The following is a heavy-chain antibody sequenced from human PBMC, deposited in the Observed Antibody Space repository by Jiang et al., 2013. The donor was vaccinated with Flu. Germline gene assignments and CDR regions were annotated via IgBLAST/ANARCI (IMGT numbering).Heavy chain of an antibody. D-gene: IGHD3-10*01. CDR1: GFTFSSYG. J-gene: IGHJ4*02. CDR3: ARDPNLWFGELFIYFDY. Sequence: SLRLSCAASGFTFSSYGMHWVRQAPGKGLEWVAVIWYDGSNKYYADSVKGRFTISRDNSKNTLYLQMNSLRAEDTAVYYCARDPNLWFGELFIYFDYWGQGTLVTVSS. CDR2: IWYDGSNK. V-gene: IGHV3-33*01.